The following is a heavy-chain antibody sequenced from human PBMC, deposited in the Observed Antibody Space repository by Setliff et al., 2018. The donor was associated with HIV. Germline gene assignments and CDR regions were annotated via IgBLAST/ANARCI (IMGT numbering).Heavy chain of an antibody. CDR2: ISPATDKT. CDR3: ARRGNYYASAFDY. D-gene: IGHD3-10*01. V-gene: IGHV1-18*01. J-gene: IGHJ4*02. CDR1: GYTFTTYG. Sequence: GASVTVSCKPSGYTFTTYGLSWVRQAPGQGLEWMGWISPATDKTNYAQKLQGRLTMTTDTSTSTAYMDLRSLRSDDTAVYYCARRGNYYASAFDYWGQGTLVTVSS.